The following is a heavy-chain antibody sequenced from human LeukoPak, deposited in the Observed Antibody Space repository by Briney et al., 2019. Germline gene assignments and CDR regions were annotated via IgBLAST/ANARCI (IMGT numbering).Heavy chain of an antibody. D-gene: IGHD5-24*01. CDR3: ARGDGYPTPSRNWFDP. J-gene: IGHJ5*02. CDR1: GYTFNSYY. CDR2: INPSGGST. Sequence: ASVKVSCKASGYTFNSYYMHWVRQAPGQGLEWMGIINPSGGSTIYAQKFQGRVTLTRDTSTNTVYMELSSLRSDDTAVYYCARGDGYPTPSRNWFDPWGQGTLVTVSS. V-gene: IGHV1-46*02.